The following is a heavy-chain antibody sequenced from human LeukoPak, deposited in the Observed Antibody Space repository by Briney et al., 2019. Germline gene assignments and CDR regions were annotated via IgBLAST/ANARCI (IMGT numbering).Heavy chain of an antibody. J-gene: IGHJ4*02. Sequence: SETLSLTCAVYGGSFSGYYWSWIRQPPGKGLEWIGEINHSGSTNYNPSLKSRVTISVDTSKNQFSLKLSSVTAADTAVYYCAREAVAGMVYFDYWGQGTLVTVSS. V-gene: IGHV4-34*01. CDR1: GGSFSGYY. D-gene: IGHD6-19*01. CDR2: INHSGST. CDR3: AREAVAGMVYFDY.